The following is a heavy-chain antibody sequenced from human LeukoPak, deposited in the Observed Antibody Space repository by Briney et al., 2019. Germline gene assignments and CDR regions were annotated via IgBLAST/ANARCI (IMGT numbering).Heavy chain of an antibody. D-gene: IGHD1-26*01. CDR2: FYTSGST. J-gene: IGHJ6*03. CDR1: GGSISGGSYY. CDR3: ARGYPSYYMDV. Sequence: PSETLSLTCTVSGGSISGGSYYWSWIRQPAGKGLEWIGRFYTSGSTDYNPSLKSRVTISVDTSKNQFSLKLSSVTAADTAVYYCARGYPSYYMDVWGKGTTVTVSS. V-gene: IGHV4-61*02.